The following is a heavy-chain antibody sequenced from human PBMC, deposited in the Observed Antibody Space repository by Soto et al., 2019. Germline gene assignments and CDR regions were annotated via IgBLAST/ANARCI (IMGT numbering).Heavy chain of an antibody. CDR1: GDSISSSNC. V-gene: IGHV4-4*02. J-gene: IGHJ6*02. Sequence: SETLSLSCAVSGDSISSSNCWSCVRQPPGKGLEWIGDIYHTGITNYNPSLKSRVTILVDKSKNQFSLKLTSVTAADTAVYYFARYSVSGLYSYFGMDVWGQGTTVTVSS. CDR3: ARYSVSGLYSYFGMDV. D-gene: IGHD6-13*01. CDR2: IYHTGIT.